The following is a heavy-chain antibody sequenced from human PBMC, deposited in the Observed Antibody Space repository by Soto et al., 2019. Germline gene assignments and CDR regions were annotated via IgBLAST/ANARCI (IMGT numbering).Heavy chain of an antibody. D-gene: IGHD2-2*02. V-gene: IGHV3-30-3*01. J-gene: IGHJ4*02. CDR3: ASLWSEVGPAAIGTYTFDY. CDR2: ISYDGSNK. CDR1: GFTFSSYA. Sequence: GGSLRLSCAASGFTFSSYAMHWVRQAPGKGLEWVAVISYDGSNKYYADSVKGRFTISRDNYKNTLYLQMNSLRAEDTDVYYCASLWSEVGPAAIGTYTFDYWGQGTLVTVSS.